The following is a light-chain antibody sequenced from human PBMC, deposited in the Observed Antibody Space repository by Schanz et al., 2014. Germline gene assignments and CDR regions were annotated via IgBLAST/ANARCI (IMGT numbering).Light chain of an antibody. Sequence: QSVLTQPRSVSGSPGQSVTISCTGTSSDVGGYNYVSWYQQHPGKAPKLMIYDVTKRPSGVPHRFSGSKSGNAASLTISGLQAEDEADYYCCSYAGNYGGVFGTGTKLTVL. J-gene: IGLJ1*01. CDR3: CSYAGNYGGV. CDR2: DVT. CDR1: SSDVGGYNY. V-gene: IGLV2-11*01.